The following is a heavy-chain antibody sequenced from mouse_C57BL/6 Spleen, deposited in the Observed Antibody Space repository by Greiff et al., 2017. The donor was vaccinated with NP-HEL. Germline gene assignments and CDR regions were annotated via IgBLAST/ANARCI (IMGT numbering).Heavy chain of an antibody. CDR3: ARSEPYWYFGV. V-gene: IGHV1-42*01. J-gene: IGHJ1*03. CDR2: INPSTGGT. CDR1: GYSFTGYY. Sequence: VQLKQSGPELVKPGASVKISCKASGYSFTGYYMNWVKQSPEKSLEWIGEINPSTGGTTYNQKFKAKATLTVDKSSSTAYMQLKSLTSEDSAGYYCARSEPYWYFGVWGTGTTVTVSS.